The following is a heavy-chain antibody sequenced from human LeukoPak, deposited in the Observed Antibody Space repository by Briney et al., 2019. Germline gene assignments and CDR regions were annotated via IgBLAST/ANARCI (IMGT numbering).Heavy chain of an antibody. CDR3: PRGTYAFDY. CDR1: GFTFGDYG. V-gene: IGHV3-49*03. J-gene: IGHJ4*02. Sequence: GGSLRLSCTASGFTFGDYGISWFRQAPGKGLEWVGFIRSKTYGGTTEYAASVKGRFIISRDDSKSIAYLRMNSLKTEDTAIYYCPRGTYAFDYWGQGTLVTVSS. D-gene: IGHD2-2*01. CDR2: IRSKTYGGTT.